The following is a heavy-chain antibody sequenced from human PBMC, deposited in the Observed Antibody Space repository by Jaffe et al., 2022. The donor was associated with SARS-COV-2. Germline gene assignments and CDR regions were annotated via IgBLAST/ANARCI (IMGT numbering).Heavy chain of an antibody. D-gene: IGHD3-22*01. Sequence: QVQLQESGPGLVKPSQTLSLTCTVSGGSISSGSYYWSWIRQPAGKGLEWIGRIYTSGSTNYNPSLKSRVTISVDTSKNQFSLKLSSVTAADTAVYYCARARAAYYYDSSGAAWGQGTLVTVSS. CDR1: GGSISSGSYY. CDR2: IYTSGST. J-gene: IGHJ5*02. V-gene: IGHV4-61*02. CDR3: ARARAAYYYDSSGAA.